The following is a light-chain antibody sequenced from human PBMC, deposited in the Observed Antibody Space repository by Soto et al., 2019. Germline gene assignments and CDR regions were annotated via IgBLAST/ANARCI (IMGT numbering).Light chain of an antibody. CDR2: GAY. CDR3: KKGGNWHLN. CDR1: QSVSSNF. Sequence: IVVTQSTDTLSLPPSERATLSTRASQSVSSNFLAWYQQKPGQAPRLLIYGAYNRATGIKDRFSGSGSGTDFTLTIRYIEPEDFAIYYCKKGGNWHLNFGNGQRLAIK. V-gene: IGKV3D-20*02. J-gene: IGKJ5*01.